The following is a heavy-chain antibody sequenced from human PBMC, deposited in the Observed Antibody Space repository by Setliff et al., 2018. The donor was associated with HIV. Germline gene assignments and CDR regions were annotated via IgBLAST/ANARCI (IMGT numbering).Heavy chain of an antibody. J-gene: IGHJ4*02. Sequence: SETLSLTCSVSGGSISSSSYYWGWIRQPPGKGLEWIGSIYYSGGTYYNPPLKSRVTISVDTSKNQFSLKLSSVTAADTAVYYCAISYYYGSGIPGYYFDYWGQGTLVT. CDR2: IYYSGGT. CDR3: AISYYYGSGIPGYYFDY. D-gene: IGHD3-10*01. CDR1: GGSISSSSYY. V-gene: IGHV4-39*01.